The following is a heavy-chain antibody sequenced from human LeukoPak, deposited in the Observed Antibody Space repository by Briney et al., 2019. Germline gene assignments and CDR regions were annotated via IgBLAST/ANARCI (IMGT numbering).Heavy chain of an antibody. D-gene: IGHD6-13*01. CDR1: GGSISSSSYY. CDR3: ARGPAAAAGIFLLRHAAYYYYGMDV. J-gene: IGHJ6*02. V-gene: IGHV4-39*01. CDR2: IYYSGST. Sequence: RPSETLSLTCTVSGGSISSSSYYWGWIRQPPGKGLEWIGSIYYSGSTYYNPSLKSRVTISVDTSKNQFSLKLSSVTAADTAVYYCARGPAAAAGIFLLRHAAYYYYGMDVWGQGTTVTVSS.